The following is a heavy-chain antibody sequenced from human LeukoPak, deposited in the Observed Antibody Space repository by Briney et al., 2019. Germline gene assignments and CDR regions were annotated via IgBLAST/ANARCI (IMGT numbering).Heavy chain of an antibody. CDR3: AKESGKFDY. CDR1: GLKFDDSA. Sequence: GGSLRLSCVASGLKFDDSAMHWVRQAPGKGLGLVSLISADGGSTFSADSVKGRFSISRDNSKNSLYLQMNSLRSEDTAMYYCAKESGKFDYWGQGTLVGVSS. CDR2: ISADGGST. V-gene: IGHV3-43*02. J-gene: IGHJ4*02.